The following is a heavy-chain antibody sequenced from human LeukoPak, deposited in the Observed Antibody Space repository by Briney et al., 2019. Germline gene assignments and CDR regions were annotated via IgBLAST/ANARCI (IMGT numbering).Heavy chain of an antibody. V-gene: IGHV3-30*02. CDR2: IRRDGDVI. CDR3: AKVTTFTIFGVDPIIPDFQH. Sequence: GGSLRLSCEASGFTFSDFGTHWVRQAPGKGLEWVAFIRRDGDVIYYADSVKGRFTTSRDNSRNMVYLQMNSLRAEDTAVYYCAKVTTFTIFGVDPIIPDFQHWGQGTLVTVSS. D-gene: IGHD3-3*01. CDR1: GFTFSDFG. J-gene: IGHJ1*01.